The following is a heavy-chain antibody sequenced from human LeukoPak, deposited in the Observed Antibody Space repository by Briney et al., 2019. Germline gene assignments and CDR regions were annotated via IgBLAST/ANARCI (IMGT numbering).Heavy chain of an antibody. V-gene: IGHV4-34*01. Sequence: PSETLSLTCAVYGGSFSGYYWSWIGQPPGKGLEWIGEINHSGSTNYNPSLKSRVTISVDTSKNQFSLKLSSVTAADTAVYYCASRTVSSGWYNFDYWGQGTLVTVSS. CDR1: GGSFSGYY. CDR3: ASRTVSSGWYNFDY. CDR2: INHSGST. D-gene: IGHD6-19*01. J-gene: IGHJ4*02.